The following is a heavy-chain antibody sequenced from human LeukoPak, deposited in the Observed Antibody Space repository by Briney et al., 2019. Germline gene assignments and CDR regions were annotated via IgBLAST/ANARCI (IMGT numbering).Heavy chain of an antibody. CDR2: INPNSGGT. D-gene: IGHD4-23*01. V-gene: IGHV1-2*02. CDR3: ARGPTSGGNSTY. Sequence: ASVKVSCKASGYTFTGYYMHWVRQAPGQGLEWMGWINPNSGGTNYAQKFQGRVTMTKDTSISTAYMELSRLRSDDTAVYYCARGPTSGGNSTYWGQGTLVTVSS. J-gene: IGHJ4*02. CDR1: GYTFTGYY.